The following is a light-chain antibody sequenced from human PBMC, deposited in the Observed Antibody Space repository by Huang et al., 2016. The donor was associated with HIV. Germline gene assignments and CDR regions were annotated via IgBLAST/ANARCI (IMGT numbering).Light chain of an antibody. V-gene: IGKV1-9*01. CDR3: QQLNNYPIT. CDR1: QGINNN. Sequence: IQLTQSPSSLSASVGDRVTITCRASQGINNNLAWFQQKPGKAPKLLIFGASSLQSGVPSRFSGSGSGTDFTLTINSLQPEDFATYYCQQLNNYPITFGQGTRLDIK. CDR2: GAS. J-gene: IGKJ5*01.